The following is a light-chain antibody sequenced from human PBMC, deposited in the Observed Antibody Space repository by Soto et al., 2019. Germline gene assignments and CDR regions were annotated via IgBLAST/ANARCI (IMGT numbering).Light chain of an antibody. CDR3: LQHNSYPIT. CDR2: AAS. V-gene: IGKV1-17*01. Sequence: DIQMTQSPSSLSASVGDRVTIPCRASQGISNHLAWYQQKPGKLPKLLVYAASTLQSGVPSRFSGSGSGTEFTLTISSLQPEDFATYYCLQHNSYPITFGQGTRLEIK. J-gene: IGKJ5*01. CDR1: QGISNH.